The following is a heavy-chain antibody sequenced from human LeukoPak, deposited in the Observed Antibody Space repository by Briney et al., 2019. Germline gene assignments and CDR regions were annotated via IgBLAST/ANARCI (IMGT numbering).Heavy chain of an antibody. J-gene: IGHJ3*02. CDR2: ISGSGGST. Sequence: GGSLRLSCAASGLTFSSYAMSWVRQAPGKGLEWVSAISGSGGSTYYADSVKGRFTISRDNSKNTLYLQMNSLRAEDTAVYYCAKEKGYCSGGSCYADAFDIWGQGTMVTVSS. V-gene: IGHV3-23*01. CDR1: GLTFSSYA. CDR3: AKEKGYCSGGSCYADAFDI. D-gene: IGHD2-15*01.